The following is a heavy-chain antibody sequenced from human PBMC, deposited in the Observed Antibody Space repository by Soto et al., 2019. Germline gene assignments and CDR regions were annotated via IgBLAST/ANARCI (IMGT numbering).Heavy chain of an antibody. CDR1: GFTFSDYD. CDR2: IGTTDDP. J-gene: IGHJ3*01. Sequence: EVRLVESGGGLVQPGGSLRLSCAGSGFTFSDYDMQWVRQATGKGLEWVSTIGTTDDPYYAGSVKGRFTISREDAENSLYLQMNSLRAEDTAVYFCARSLGKGAPPLRPSDVWGHGTMVSVSS. V-gene: IGHV3-13*05. CDR3: ARSLGKGAPPLRPSDV. D-gene: IGHD1-26*01.